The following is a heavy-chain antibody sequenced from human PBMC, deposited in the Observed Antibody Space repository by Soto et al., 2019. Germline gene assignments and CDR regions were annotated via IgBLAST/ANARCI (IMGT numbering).Heavy chain of an antibody. D-gene: IGHD3-3*01. J-gene: IGHJ5*02. V-gene: IGHV3-15*01. Sequence: EVQLVESGGGLVKPGGSLRLSCAASGLTFSNAWMSWVRQAPGKGLEWVGGIKSKTDGGTTDYAAPVKGIFTISRDDSENTLYLQMISLKTEDTAVYYCTTDVYYDFWSGYYNWFDPWGQGALVTVSS. CDR2: IKSKTDGGTT. CDR1: GLTFSNAW. CDR3: TTDVYYDFWSGYYNWFDP.